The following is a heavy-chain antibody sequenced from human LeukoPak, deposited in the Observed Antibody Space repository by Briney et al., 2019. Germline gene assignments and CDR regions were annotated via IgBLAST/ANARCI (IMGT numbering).Heavy chain of an antibody. V-gene: IGHV4-34*01. CDR3: ARDHYGMDV. CDR2: INHSGST. J-gene: IGHJ6*02. Sequence: SETLSLTCAVYGGSFSGYYWSWIRQPPGKGLEWIGEINHSGSTNYNPSLKSRVTISVDTSKNQFSLKLSSVTAADTAVYYCARDHYGMDVWGQGTTVTVSS. CDR1: GGSFSGYY.